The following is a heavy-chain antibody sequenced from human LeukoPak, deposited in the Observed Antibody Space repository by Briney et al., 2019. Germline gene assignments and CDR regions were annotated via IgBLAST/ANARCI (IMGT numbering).Heavy chain of an antibody. CDR2: INHSGST. D-gene: IGHD6-13*01. CDR1: GGSISSSSYY. CDR3: ARNIAAADK. V-gene: IGHV4-39*07. Sequence: SETLSLTCTVSGGSISSSSYYWGWIRQPPGKGLEWIGEINHSGSTNYNPSLKSRVTISVDTSKNQFSLKLSSVTAADTAVYYCARNIAAADKWGQGTLVTVSS. J-gene: IGHJ4*02.